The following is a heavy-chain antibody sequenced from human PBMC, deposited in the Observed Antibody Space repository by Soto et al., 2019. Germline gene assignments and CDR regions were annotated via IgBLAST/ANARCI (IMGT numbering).Heavy chain of an antibody. V-gene: IGHV3-23*01. D-gene: IGHD6-13*01. CDR2: ISGSGGST. CDR1: GFTFSSYA. J-gene: IGHJ4*02. Sequence: EVQLLESGGGLVQPGGSLRLSCAASGFTFSSYAMSWVRQAPGKGLEWVSAISGSGGSTYYADSVKGRFTISRDNSKNTLYLQMNSLRAEDTSVYYCAKKDSSSNRRPPLWGQGTLVTVSS. CDR3: AKKDSSSNRRPPL.